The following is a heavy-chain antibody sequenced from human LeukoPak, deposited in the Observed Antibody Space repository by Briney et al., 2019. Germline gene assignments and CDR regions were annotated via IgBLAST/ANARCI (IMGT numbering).Heavy chain of an antibody. CDR1: GFTFSTHP. CDR2: ISSSSSYI. Sequence: PGGSLRLSCAASGFTFSTHPMNWVRQAPGKGLEWVSSISSSSSYIYYADSVKGRFTISRDNAKNSLYLQMNSLRAEDTAVYLCVRDVSAFDIWGQGTRVIVSS. J-gene: IGHJ3*02. CDR3: VRDVSAFDI. D-gene: IGHD3-16*02. V-gene: IGHV3-21*01.